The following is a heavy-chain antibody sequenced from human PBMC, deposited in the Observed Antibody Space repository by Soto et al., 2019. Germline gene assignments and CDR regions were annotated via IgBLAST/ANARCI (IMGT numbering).Heavy chain of an antibody. V-gene: IGHV4-34*01. CDR2: INHSGST. D-gene: IGHD3-16*01. Sequence: TSETLSLTCAVYGGSFSGYYWSWIRQPPGKGLEWIGEINHSGSTNYNPSLKSRVTISVDTSKNQFSLKLSSVTAADTAVYYCARGVSVCPTTLPYWCDYIWANQEQDAFDIWGQGTMVTVSS. CDR1: GGSFSGYY. CDR3: ARGVSVCPTTLPYWCDYIWANQEQDAFDI. J-gene: IGHJ3*02.